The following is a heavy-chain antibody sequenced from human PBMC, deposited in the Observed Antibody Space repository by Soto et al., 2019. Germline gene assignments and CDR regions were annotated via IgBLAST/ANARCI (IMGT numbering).Heavy chain of an antibody. D-gene: IGHD2-2*01. J-gene: IGHJ6*02. V-gene: IGHV1-69*12. CDR3: ARHDCISSSCYYYYYYGMDV. CDR2: IIPIFDTA. Sequence: QVQLVQSGAEVKKPGSSVKVSCKASGGTFSSYAISWVRQAPGQGLEWMGGIIPIFDTANYAQKFQGRVTITADESPSTAYMELSRLRSEGTAVYYCARHDCISSSCYYYYYYGMDVWGQGTTVTVSS. CDR1: GGTFSSYA.